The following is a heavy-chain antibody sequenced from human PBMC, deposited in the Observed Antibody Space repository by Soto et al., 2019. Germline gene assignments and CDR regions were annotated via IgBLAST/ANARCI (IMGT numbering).Heavy chain of an antibody. J-gene: IGHJ4*02. CDR1: GFTFSNYG. CDR3: AREHLGHHCFDS. V-gene: IGHV3-33*01. Sequence: QVQLVESGGGVVQPGRSLRLSCAASGFTFSNYGMHWVRQAPGKGLEWVAVLWYDGSNQHYADSVKGRFTISRDNSKNTLYLQVNSLRAEDTAVYYCAREHLGHHCFDSWGQGTLVSVSS. CDR2: LWYDGSNQ.